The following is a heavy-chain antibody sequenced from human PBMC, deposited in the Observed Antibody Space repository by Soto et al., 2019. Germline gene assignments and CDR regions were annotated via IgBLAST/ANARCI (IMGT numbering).Heavy chain of an antibody. Sequence: QVQLVQSGAEVKKPGASVKVSCKTSGYTFTSHGISWVRQAPGQGLEWMGWISPYNGDTNYARKLQGRVSVTTDSSTRRAYMERRSLRSEDTAVYYCARMVRGSTVGYYYYMDVWGKGTTVTVSS. J-gene: IGHJ6*03. D-gene: IGHD3-10*01. CDR3: ARMVRGSTVGYYYYMDV. V-gene: IGHV1-18*01. CDR2: ISPYNGDT. CDR1: GYTFTSHG.